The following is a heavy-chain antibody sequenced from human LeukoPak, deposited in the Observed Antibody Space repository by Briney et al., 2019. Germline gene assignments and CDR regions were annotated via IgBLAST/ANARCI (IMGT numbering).Heavy chain of an antibody. V-gene: IGHV4-59*12. D-gene: IGHD5-18*01. J-gene: IGHJ4*02. CDR1: GGSISSYY. CDR2: IYYSGST. Sequence: PSETLSLTCTVSGGSISSYYWSWIRQPPGKGLEWIGYIYYSGSTNYNPSLKSRVTISVDTSKNQFSLKLSSVTAADTAVYYCAREHTAMVTYWGQGTLVTVSS. CDR3: AREHTAMVTY.